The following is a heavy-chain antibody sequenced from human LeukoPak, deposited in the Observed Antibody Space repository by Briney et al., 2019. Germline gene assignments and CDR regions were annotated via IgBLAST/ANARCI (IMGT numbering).Heavy chain of an antibody. D-gene: IGHD2-2*01. J-gene: IGHJ4*02. V-gene: IGHV4-4*02. CDR2: IYHSGST. Sequence: SGTLSLTCAVSGGSISSSNWWSWVRQPPGKGLEWIGEIYHSGSTNYNPSLKSRVTISVDKSKNRFSLKLSSVTAADTAVYYCARGGQSRYCSSTSCYDYWGQGTLVTVSS. CDR1: GGSISSSNW. CDR3: ARGGQSRYCSSTSCYDY.